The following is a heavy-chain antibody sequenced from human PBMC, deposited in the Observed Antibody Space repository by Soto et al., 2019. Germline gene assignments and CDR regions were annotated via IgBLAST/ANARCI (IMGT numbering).Heavy chain of an antibody. CDR3: ATGEGELRAQFDY. J-gene: IGHJ4*02. V-gene: IGHV3-53*04. CDR1: GFTVSSNY. D-gene: IGHD1-26*01. CDR2: IYSGGST. Sequence: GGSLRLSCAASGFTVSSNYMSWVRQAPGKGLEWVSVIYSGGSTYYADSVKGRFTISRHNSKNTLYLQMNSLRAEDTAVYYCATGEGELRAQFDYWGQGTLVTVSS.